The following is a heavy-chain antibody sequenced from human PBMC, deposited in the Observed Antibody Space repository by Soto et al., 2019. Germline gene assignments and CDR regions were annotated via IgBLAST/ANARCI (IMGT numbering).Heavy chain of an antibody. CDR2: IKPDGSDR. CDR3: ARDHAVAATDY. V-gene: IGHV3-7*01. D-gene: IGHD6-13*01. J-gene: IGHJ4*02. CDR1: GFTFSNYW. Sequence: LRLSCAVSGFTFSNYWMSWVRQAPGKGLEWVANIKPDGSDRYYVDSVKGRFTISRDNAEKSLYLQMNSLRAEDTAVYYCARDHAVAATDYWGQGTLVTVSS.